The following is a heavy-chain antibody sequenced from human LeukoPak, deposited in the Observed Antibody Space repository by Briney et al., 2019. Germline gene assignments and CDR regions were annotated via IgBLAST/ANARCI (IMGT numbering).Heavy chain of an antibody. J-gene: IGHJ4*02. V-gene: IGHV3-33*01. CDR2: IWFDGSNE. CDR1: GFAFRSYG. CDR3: ARDGPLTYGVLTGSYRSFDY. D-gene: IGHD3-9*01. Sequence: PGGSLRLSCAASGFAFRSYGMNWVRQAPGKGLEWVAVIWFDGSNEYYADSVKGRFTISRDNSKSSLYLQMDSLRVEDTAVYFCARDGPLTYGVLTGSYRSFDYWGQGTLVTVSP.